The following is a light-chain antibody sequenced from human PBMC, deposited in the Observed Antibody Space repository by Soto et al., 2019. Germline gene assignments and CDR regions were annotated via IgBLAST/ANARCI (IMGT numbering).Light chain of an antibody. V-gene: IGLV2-11*01. CDR1: SSDVGGYNY. J-gene: IGLJ1*01. CDR2: DVN. Sequence: QSVLIQPRSVSGSPGQSVTISCTGSSSDVGGYNYVSWYQLHPNKAPKLIIYDVNKRPSGVPDRFSGSKSGDTASLTISGLQADDEAEYYCCSFAGSYTYVFGSGTKLTVL. CDR3: CSFAGSYTYV.